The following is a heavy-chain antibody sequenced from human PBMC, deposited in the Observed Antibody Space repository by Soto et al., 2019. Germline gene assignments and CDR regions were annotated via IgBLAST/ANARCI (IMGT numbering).Heavy chain of an antibody. CDR2: ISSGSSDI. J-gene: IGHJ4*02. CDR3: VRDLGCISESCHGHFDH. V-gene: IGHV3-21*06. Sequence: PVGYLRLSCSASGFTFRSHSMNWVRQAPGKRLERIAYISSGSSDIYYGDTVKGRVTISRDNAQNLVYLQLENLRDVDTAVYYCVRDLGCISESCHGHFDHWGRGP. CDR1: GFTFRSHS. D-gene: IGHD3-3*02.